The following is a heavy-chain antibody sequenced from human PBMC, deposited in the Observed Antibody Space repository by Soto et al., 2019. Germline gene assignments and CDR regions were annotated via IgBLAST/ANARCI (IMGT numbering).Heavy chain of an antibody. Sequence: QVQLVESGGGVVQPGRSLRLSCAASGFTFSSYGMHWVRQAPGKGLEWVAGISYDGSNKYYADSVKGRFTISRDNSKNTLYLQMNSLRAEDTAVYYCAKDEGMGIVVVVAANLDYWGQGTLVTVSS. CDR2: ISYDGSNK. CDR1: GFTFSSYG. CDR3: AKDEGMGIVVVVAANLDY. J-gene: IGHJ4*02. D-gene: IGHD2-15*01. V-gene: IGHV3-30*18.